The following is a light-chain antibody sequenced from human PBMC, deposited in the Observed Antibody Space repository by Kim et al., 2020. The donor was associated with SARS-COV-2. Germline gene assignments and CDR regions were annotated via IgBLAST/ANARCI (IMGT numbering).Light chain of an antibody. V-gene: IGKV3-20*01. Sequence: PGERATLACRASHRVSSNYLAWYQQKPGQAHRLLIYGASSRATGIPDRFSGSGSGTDFTLTISRLEPEDFAVFYCQQYGSSPLTFGGGTKVDIK. CDR3: QQYGSSPLT. CDR2: GAS. CDR1: HRVSSNY. J-gene: IGKJ4*01.